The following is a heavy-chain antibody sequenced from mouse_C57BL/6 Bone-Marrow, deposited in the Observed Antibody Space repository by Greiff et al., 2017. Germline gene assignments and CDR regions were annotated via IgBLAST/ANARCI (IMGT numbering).Heavy chain of an antibody. CDR2: IYPGSGST. V-gene: IGHV1-55*01. J-gene: IGHJ4*01. CDR1: GYTFTSYW. Sequence: QVQLKQPGAELVKPGASVKMSCKASGYTFTSYWITWVKQRPGQGLEWIGDIYPGSGSTNYNEKFKSKATLTVDTSSSTAYMQLSSRTSEDSAVYYCARFLIEGYAMDYWGQGTSVTVSS. CDR3: ARFLIEGYAMDY.